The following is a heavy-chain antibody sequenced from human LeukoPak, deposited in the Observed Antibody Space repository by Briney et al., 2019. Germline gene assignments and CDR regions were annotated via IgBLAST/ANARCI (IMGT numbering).Heavy chain of an antibody. CDR1: GFTFSGSA. Sequence: GGSLRLSCAASGFTFSGSAMHWVRQASGKGLEWVGRIRSKANSYATAHAASVKGRFTISRDDSMNTAYLQMNSLKTEDTAVYYCTRHLQSGGSNYWGQGTLVTVSS. CDR3: TRHLQSGGSNY. J-gene: IGHJ4*02. CDR2: IRSKANSYAT. V-gene: IGHV3-73*01. D-gene: IGHD3-16*01.